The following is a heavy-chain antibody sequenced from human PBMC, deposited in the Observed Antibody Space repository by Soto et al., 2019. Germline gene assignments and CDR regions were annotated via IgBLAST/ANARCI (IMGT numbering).Heavy chain of an antibody. CDR1: GDSIRNRNYY. CDR2: RYDDGST. CDR3: AIGIYEGGSGYYLDC. Sequence: LQLQESGPGLVKPSETLSLTCAVFGDSIRNRNYYWAWIRQPPGKGLEWIVSRYDDGSTFYNPSLQGLVSVSIDTSKKQFSLKMISVTATDKAVYYCAIGIYEGGSGYYLDCWGQGNLVTVSS. V-gene: IGHV4-39*01. J-gene: IGHJ4*02. D-gene: IGHD3-22*01.